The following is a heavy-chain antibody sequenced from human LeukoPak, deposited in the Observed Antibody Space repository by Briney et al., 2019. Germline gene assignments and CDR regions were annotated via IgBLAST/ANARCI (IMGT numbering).Heavy chain of an antibody. Sequence: PSETLSLTCTVSGGSISSGDYYWSWIRQPPGKGLEWIGYIYYSGSAYYNPSLKSRVTISVDTSKNQFSLKLSSVTAADTAVYYCARAKGYSYRPFDYWGQGTLVTVSS. CDR3: ARAKGYSYRPFDY. CDR1: GGSISSGDYY. V-gene: IGHV4-30-4*08. J-gene: IGHJ4*02. CDR2: IYYSGSA. D-gene: IGHD5-18*01.